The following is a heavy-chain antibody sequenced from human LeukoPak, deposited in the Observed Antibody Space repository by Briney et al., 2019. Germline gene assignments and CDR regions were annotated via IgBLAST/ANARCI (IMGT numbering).Heavy chain of an antibody. D-gene: IGHD4-17*01. Sequence: ASVKVSCKASGYTFTSYYMQWERQAPGQGLEWMGIINPSGGSTTYAQKFQGRVTMTRDTSTSTVYMELSSLRSEDTAVYYCAREGGGNGDRSFDYWGQGTLVTVSS. CDR3: AREGGGNGDRSFDY. CDR2: INPSGGST. J-gene: IGHJ4*02. V-gene: IGHV1-46*01. CDR1: GYTFTSYY.